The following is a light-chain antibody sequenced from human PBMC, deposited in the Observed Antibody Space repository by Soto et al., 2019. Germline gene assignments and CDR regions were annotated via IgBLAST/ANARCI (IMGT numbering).Light chain of an antibody. J-gene: IGKJ4*01. Sequence: PGNWAPLSCRSSQSAYSSYLSWYQQKPGQAPRLLIYGASNRATGIPDRFSGSGSGTDSTLTISGLEPEDFAVYYCQQYGTSLFTFGGGTKVDI. CDR3: QQYGTSLFT. CDR1: QSAYSSY. CDR2: GAS. V-gene: IGKV3-20*01.